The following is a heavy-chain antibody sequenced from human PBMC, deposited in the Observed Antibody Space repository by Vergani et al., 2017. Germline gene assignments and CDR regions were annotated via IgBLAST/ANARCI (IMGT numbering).Heavy chain of an antibody. J-gene: IGHJ3*02. Sequence: EMQLVESGGGLVQPGGSLRLSCAASGFISSSYDMNWVRQAPGKGLAWVSYISSTSSTMSYSDSVEGRFTISRDNAKNSLYLQMNSLRAEDTAVYYCAREYSSSSGRAFDIWGQGTKVTVSS. V-gene: IGHV3-48*01. D-gene: IGHD6-6*01. CDR1: GFISSSYD. CDR2: ISSTSSTM. CDR3: AREYSSSSGRAFDI.